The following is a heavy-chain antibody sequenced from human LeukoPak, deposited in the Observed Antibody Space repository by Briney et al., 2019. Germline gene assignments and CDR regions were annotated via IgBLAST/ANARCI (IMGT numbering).Heavy chain of an antibody. J-gene: IGHJ4*02. CDR1: GFTFSSYA. CDR3: ARDSTVSVPSLDY. D-gene: IGHD2-2*01. Sequence: GGSLRLSCAASGFTFSSYAMHWVRQAPGKGLEWVAVISYDGSNKYYADSVKGRFTISRDNSKNTLYLQMNSLRAEDTAVYYCARDSTVSVPSLDYWGQGTLATVSS. CDR2: ISYDGSNK. V-gene: IGHV3-30*04.